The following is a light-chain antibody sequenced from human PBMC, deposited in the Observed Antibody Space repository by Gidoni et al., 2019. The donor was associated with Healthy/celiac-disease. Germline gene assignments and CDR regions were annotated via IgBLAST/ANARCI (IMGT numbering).Light chain of an antibody. CDR2: LGS. CDR1: QSLLHSNGYNY. CDR3: MQALQTPRFT. V-gene: IGKV2-28*01. Sequence: IVMTQSPLSLPLTPGEPASISCRSSQSLLHSNGYNYLDWYLQKPGQSPQLLIYLGSNRASGVPDRFSGSGSGTDFTLKIRRVGAEDVGVYYCMQALQTPRFTFGPGTKVDIK. J-gene: IGKJ3*01.